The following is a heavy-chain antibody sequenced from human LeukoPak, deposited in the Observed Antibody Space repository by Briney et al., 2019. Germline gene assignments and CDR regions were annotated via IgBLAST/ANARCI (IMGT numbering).Heavy chain of an antibody. V-gene: IGHV3-9*01. CDR1: GFIFEDYA. CDR3: ARLDASRRDGYNSNYFDY. D-gene: IGHD5-24*01. J-gene: IGHJ4*02. Sequence: GGSLRLSCVVSGFIFEDYAMHWVRQAPGKGLEWVSGITWNNNRIDYADSVKGRFTISRDNARNSLYLQMNSLRVEDTAVYYCARLDASRRDGYNSNYFDYWGQGTLVTVSS. CDR2: ITWNNNRI.